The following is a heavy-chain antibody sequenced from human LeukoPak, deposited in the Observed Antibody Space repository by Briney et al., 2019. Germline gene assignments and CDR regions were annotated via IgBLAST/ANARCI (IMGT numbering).Heavy chain of an antibody. Sequence: GGSLRLSCAASGLTFSNYAMSWVRQAPGKGLGWVSAISGSGDSTFYADSVKGRFTISRDNSKNTLYLQMNSLRGEDTAVYYCANENPQNDYWGQGTLVTVSS. V-gene: IGHV3-23*01. CDR1: GLTFSNYA. CDR3: ANENPQNDY. CDR2: ISGSGDST. J-gene: IGHJ4*02.